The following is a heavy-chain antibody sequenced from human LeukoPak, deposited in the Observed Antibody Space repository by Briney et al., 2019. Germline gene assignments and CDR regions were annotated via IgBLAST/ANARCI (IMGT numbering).Heavy chain of an antibody. CDR1: GGSISSYH. J-gene: IGHJ4*02. CDR3: AREVGAYYFDY. V-gene: IGHV4-4*07. D-gene: IGHD1-26*01. CDR2: LYTSGST. Sequence: SETLSLTCTVSGGSISSYHWSWIRQPAGKRLEWIGRLYTSGSTDYNPSLKSRVTMSVDKSKNQFSLRLTSVTAADTAVYYCAREVGAYYFDYWGQGTLVTVSS.